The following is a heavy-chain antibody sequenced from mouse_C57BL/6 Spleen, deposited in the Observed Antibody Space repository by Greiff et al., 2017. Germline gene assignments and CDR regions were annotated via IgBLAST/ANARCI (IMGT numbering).Heavy chain of an antibody. V-gene: IGHV2-9-1*01. CDR3: ARNDYYGSSYVYFDV. CDR1: GFSLTSYA. D-gene: IGHD1-1*01. Sequence: VKLQESGPGLVAPSQSLSITCTVSGFSLTSYAISWVRQPPGKGLEWLGVIWTGGGTNYNSALKSRLSISKDNSKSQVFLKMNSLQTDDTARYYCARNDYYGSSYVYFDVWGTGTTVTVSS. J-gene: IGHJ1*03. CDR2: IWTGGGT.